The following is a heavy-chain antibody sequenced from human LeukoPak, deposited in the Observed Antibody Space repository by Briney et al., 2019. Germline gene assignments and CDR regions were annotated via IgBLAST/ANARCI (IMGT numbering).Heavy chain of an antibody. J-gene: IGHJ4*02. D-gene: IGHD6-19*01. CDR2: ISSSGSTK. CDR3: TTITVAAAFDY. CDR1: GFTFGDYE. Sequence: GGSLRLSCAVPGFTSGFTFGDYEMNWVRQAPGKGLEWVSYISSSGSTKYYADSVKGRFTISRDNAKNSLYPQMNSLRAEDTAVYYCTTITVAAAFDYWGQGTLVTVSS. V-gene: IGHV3-48*03.